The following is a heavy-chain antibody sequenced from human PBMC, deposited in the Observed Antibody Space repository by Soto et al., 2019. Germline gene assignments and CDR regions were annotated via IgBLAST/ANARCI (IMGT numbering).Heavy chain of an antibody. CDR3: ARQPYGDPPFSDY. CDR1: GFTFSSYS. V-gene: IGHV3-21*01. D-gene: IGHD4-17*01. CDR2: ISSSSSYI. Sequence: GGSLRLSCAASGFTFSSYSMNWVRQAPGKGLEWVSSISSSSSYIYYADSVKGRFTISRDNAKNSLYLQMNSLRAEDTAVYYCARQPYGDPPFSDYWGQGTLVTVSS. J-gene: IGHJ4*02.